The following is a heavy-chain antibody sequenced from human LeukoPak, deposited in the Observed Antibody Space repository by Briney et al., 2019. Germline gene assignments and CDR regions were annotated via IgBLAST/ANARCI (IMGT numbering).Heavy chain of an antibody. J-gene: IGHJ3*02. D-gene: IGHD3-16*01. Sequence: SETLYLTCTVSGGSISSYYWSWIRQPPGKGLEWIGYIYYSGSTNYNPSLKSRVTISVDTSKNQFSLKLSSVTAADTAVYYCARGGILDAFDIWGQGTMVTVSS. V-gene: IGHV4-59*01. CDR1: GGSISSYY. CDR2: IYYSGST. CDR3: ARGGILDAFDI.